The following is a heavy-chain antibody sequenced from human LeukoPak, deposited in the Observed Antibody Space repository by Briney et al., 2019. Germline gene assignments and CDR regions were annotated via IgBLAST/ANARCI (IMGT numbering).Heavy chain of an antibody. CDR1: GYSISSGYY. V-gene: IGHV4-4*07. J-gene: IGHJ5*02. CDR3: AREIGSTILGFDP. D-gene: IGHD3-3*01. CDR2: IYTSGST. Sequence: SETLSLTCTVSGYSISSGYYWSWLRQPAGKGLEWIGRIYTSGSTNYNPSLKSRVTMSVDTSKNQFSLKLNSVTAADTAVYYCAREIGSTILGFDPWGQGTLVTVSS.